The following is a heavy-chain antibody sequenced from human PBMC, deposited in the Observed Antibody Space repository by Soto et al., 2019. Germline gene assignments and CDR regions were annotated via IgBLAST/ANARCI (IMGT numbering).Heavy chain of an antibody. CDR2: ISRGGDVT. J-gene: IGHJ4*02. Sequence: GGSLRLSCVGSGFTFSSYAMSWVRQAPGKGLEWVSAISRGGDVTYYADSVKGRFTISRDNSKNTLLLQMNSMRAEDTAVYYCTKHMIALATASIYWGQGALVTVS. CDR1: GFTFSSYA. CDR3: TKHMIALATASIY. V-gene: IGHV3-23*01. D-gene: IGHD3-16*01.